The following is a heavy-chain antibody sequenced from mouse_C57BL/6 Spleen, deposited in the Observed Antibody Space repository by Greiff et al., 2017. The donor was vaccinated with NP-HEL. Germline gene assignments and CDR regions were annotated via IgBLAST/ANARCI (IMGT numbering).Heavy chain of an antibody. CDR2: IYPRSGNT. D-gene: IGHD1-1*01. V-gene: IGHV1-81*01. CDR1: GYTFTSYG. CDR3: ARPVVAGDYYAMDY. J-gene: IGHJ4*01. Sequence: QVQLQQSGAELARPGASVKLSCKASGYTFTSYGISWVKQRTGQGLEWIGEIYPRSGNTYYNEQFKGKATLTADKSSSTAYMELRSLTSEDSAVYFCARPVVAGDYYAMDYWGQGTSVTVSS.